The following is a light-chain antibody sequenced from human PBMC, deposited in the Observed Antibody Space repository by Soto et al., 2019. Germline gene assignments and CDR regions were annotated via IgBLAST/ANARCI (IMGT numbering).Light chain of an antibody. V-gene: IGKV3-15*01. CDR2: DAS. Sequence: EIVMTQSPATLSVSPGEGATLSCKASQNVYNNLAWYQQRPGQPPSLLIYDASTRATGISARFSGSGYGTEFPLTISSLQSEDFAVYFCQQCINWPLTFGGGTKVEIK. CDR1: QNVYNN. J-gene: IGKJ4*01. CDR3: QQCINWPLT.